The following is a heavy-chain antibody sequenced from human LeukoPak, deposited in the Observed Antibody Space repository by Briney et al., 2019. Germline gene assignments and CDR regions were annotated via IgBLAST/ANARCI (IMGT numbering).Heavy chain of an antibody. CDR3: ARGGKYTSGYRVTELGSGYSDY. Sequence: SETLSLTCAVSGGSISSSNWWSWVRQPPGKGLEWIGEIYHSGSTNYNPSLKSRVTISVDKSKNQFSLKLSSVTAADTAVYYCARGGKYTSGYRVTELGSGYSDYWGQGTLVTVSS. CDR1: GGSISSSNW. V-gene: IGHV4-4*02. D-gene: IGHD5-18*01. J-gene: IGHJ4*02. CDR2: IYHSGST.